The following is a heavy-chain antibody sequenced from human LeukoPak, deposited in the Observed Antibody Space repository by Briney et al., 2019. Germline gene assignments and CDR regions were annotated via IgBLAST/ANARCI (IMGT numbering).Heavy chain of an antibody. D-gene: IGHD2-15*01. CDR3: ARGGFSGGILRYFDL. CDR2: IYYSGST. J-gene: IGHJ2*01. Sequence: SETLSLTCTVCGGSFSIYYWSWIRRPPGKGLEWIGYIYYSGSTNYNPSLKSRVTMLVDTSKNQFSLQLSSVTAADTAVYYCARGGFSGGILRYFDLWGRGTLVTVSS. V-gene: IGHV4-59*01. CDR1: GGSFSIYY.